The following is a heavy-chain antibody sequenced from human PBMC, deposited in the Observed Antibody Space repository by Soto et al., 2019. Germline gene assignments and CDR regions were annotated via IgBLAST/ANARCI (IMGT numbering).Heavy chain of an antibody. CDR2: IYYSGST. V-gene: IGHV4-61*01. CDR1: GGSVSSGSYY. J-gene: IGHJ6*02. Sequence: SETLSLTCTVSGGSVSSGSYYWSWIRQPPGKGLEWIGYIYYSGSTNYNPSLKSRVTISVDTPKNQFSLKLSSVTAADTAVYYCARGLIVVVPAYGMDVCGQGTTVIVSS. D-gene: IGHD2-2*01. CDR3: ARGLIVVVPAYGMDV.